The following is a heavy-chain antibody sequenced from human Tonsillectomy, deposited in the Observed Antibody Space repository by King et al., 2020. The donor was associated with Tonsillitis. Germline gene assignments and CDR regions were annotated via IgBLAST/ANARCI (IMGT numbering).Heavy chain of an antibody. CDR2: TTGYYYDNI. CDR3: VRDERAADNGAQGYFDY. Sequence: VQLVQSGPEVKNPGASVKVSCKASGYIFSNYGISWVRLAPGQGLEWVAWTTGYYYDNIHYAPKFGNRVTVTIDKSTATTYLELRGLRSDDTAVYYCVRDERAADNGAQGYFDYWGQGTSVTVSS. V-gene: IGHV1-18*04. J-gene: IGHJ4*02. D-gene: IGHD4-17*01. CDR1: GYIFSNYG.